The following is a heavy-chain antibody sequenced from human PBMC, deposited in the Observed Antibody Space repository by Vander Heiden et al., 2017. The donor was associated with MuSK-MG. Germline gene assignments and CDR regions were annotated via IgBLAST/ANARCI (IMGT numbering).Heavy chain of an antibody. CDR1: GFTFRSYA. CDR2: ISGSGGST. Sequence: EVQLLESGGGLVQPGGSLRLSCAASGFTFRSYAMSWVRQAPGKGLEWGSAISGSGGSTYYADSVKGRFTISRDNSKNTLYLQMNSLRAEDTAVYYCAKGGDSGYYYYYYYMDVWGKGTTVTVSS. CDR3: AKGGDSGYYYYYYYMDV. V-gene: IGHV3-23*01. J-gene: IGHJ6*03. D-gene: IGHD2-21*02.